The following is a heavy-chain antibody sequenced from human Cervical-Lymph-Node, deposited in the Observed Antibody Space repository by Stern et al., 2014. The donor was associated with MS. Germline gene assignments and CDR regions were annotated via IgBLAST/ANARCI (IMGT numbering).Heavy chain of an antibody. CDR2: IFSGGKT. Sequence: EVQLVESGGGLIQPGGSLRLSCAASGFSVGSNYMTWVRQAPGKGLEWVSVIFSGGKTYYADSVKGRFTISRDSSKNTLYLQMNSLRAEDTAVYYCAGSPGTAYRGQGTLVTVSS. CDR3: AGSPGTAY. D-gene: IGHD6-13*01. J-gene: IGHJ4*02. V-gene: IGHV3-53*01. CDR1: GFSVGSNY.